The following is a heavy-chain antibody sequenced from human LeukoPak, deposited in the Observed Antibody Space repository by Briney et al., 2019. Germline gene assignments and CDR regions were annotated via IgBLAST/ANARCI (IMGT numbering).Heavy chain of an antibody. Sequence: GGSLRLSCAASGFTFSSYWMSWVRQAPGKGLEWVANIKQDGSEKYYVDSVKGRFTISRDNAKNSLYLQMNSLRAEDTAVYYCARDIKVYCGGDCYPYWGQGTLVTVSS. CDR1: GFTFSSYW. J-gene: IGHJ4*02. V-gene: IGHV3-7*01. D-gene: IGHD2-21*02. CDR2: IKQDGSEK. CDR3: ARDIKVYCGGDCYPY.